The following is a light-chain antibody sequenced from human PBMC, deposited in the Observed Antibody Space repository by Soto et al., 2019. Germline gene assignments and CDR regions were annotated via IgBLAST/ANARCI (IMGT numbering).Light chain of an antibody. CDR1: SSNIGSNT. V-gene: IGLV1-40*01. CDR2: GNS. Sequence: QSVLIQPPSASGTPGQRVTISCSGSSSNIGSNTVNWYQQLPGTAPKLLIYGNSNRPSGVPDRFSGSKSGTSASLAITGLQAEDEADYYCQSYDSSLSVVVFGGGTKLTVL. CDR3: QSYDSSLSVVV. J-gene: IGLJ2*01.